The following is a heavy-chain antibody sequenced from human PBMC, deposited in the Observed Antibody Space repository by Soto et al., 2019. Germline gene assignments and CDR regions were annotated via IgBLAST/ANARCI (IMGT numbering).Heavy chain of an antibody. J-gene: IGHJ6*02. CDR2: IKSKADGGTT. Sequence: GGSLRLSCAASGFTFSNAWMNWVRQAPGKGLEWVGRIKSKADGGTTDYAAPVKGRFTISRDDSKNTLYLQMNSLKTEDTAVYYCTTGDEILTGYYEPDYYYYYGMDVWGQGTTVTVSS. D-gene: IGHD3-9*01. CDR3: TTGDEILTGYYEPDYYYYYGMDV. CDR1: GFTFSNAW. V-gene: IGHV3-15*07.